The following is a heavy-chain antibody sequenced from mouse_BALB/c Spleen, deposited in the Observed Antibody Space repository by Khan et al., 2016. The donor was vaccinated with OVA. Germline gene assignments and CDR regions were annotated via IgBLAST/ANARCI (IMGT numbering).Heavy chain of an antibody. V-gene: IGHV1-69*02. J-gene: IGHJ3*01. Sequence: QVRLQQSGAELVKPGASVKLSCKASGYTFTSFWIHWVKRRPGQGLEWIGEIDPSDSHTNYNQEFKDKATLTVDKSSSTAYMQLSRLTSEDSAVYFCARSYFYGSSTWFGYWGQGTLVTVSA. D-gene: IGHD1-1*01. CDR1: GYTFTSFW. CDR3: ARSYFYGSSTWFGY. CDR2: IDPSDSHT.